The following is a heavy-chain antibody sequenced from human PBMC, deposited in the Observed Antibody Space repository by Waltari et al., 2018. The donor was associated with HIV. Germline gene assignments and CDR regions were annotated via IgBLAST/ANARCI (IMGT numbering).Heavy chain of an antibody. CDR3: AKDGYTPTYFDY. Sequence: QVQLVESGGDVVQPGGSLRLSCAVSGFTFSSYGLHWVRQAPGKGLGWMSFITYDESNKYCADSVKGRFTISRDSSKNTLYLQMNGLRSEDTAVYYCAKDGYTPTYFDYWGQGTLVTVSS. CDR2: ITYDESNK. J-gene: IGHJ4*02. D-gene: IGHD1-1*01. CDR1: GFTFSSYG. V-gene: IGHV3-30*02.